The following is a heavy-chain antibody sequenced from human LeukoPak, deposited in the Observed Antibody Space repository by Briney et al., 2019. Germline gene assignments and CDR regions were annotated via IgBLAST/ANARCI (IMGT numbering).Heavy chain of an antibody. CDR1: GFTFSNYW. CDR2: IKQDGSEK. V-gene: IGHV3-7*01. J-gene: IGHJ3*02. D-gene: IGHD3-22*01. CDR3: ARERGLDTYYYDSSGPDVFDI. Sequence: GGSLRLSCAASGFTFSNYWMSWVRQAPGKGLEWVANIKQDGSEKYYVDSVKGRFTISRDNAKNSLYLQMNSLRAEDTTVYYCARERGLDTYYYDSSGPDVFDIWGQGTMVTVSS.